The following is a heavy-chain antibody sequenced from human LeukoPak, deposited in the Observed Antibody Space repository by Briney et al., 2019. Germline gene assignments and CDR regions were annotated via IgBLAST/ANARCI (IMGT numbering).Heavy chain of an antibody. CDR2: SGNKANSYTT. Sequence: PGGSLRLSCAASGVTFSDHYIDWVRQAPGKGLEWVGRSGNKANSYTTEYAASVKGRFTISRDDSKNSLYLQMNSLRAEDTAVYYCARSRGSYLNYWGQGTLVTVSS. V-gene: IGHV3-72*01. D-gene: IGHD3-16*01. CDR1: GVTFSDHY. CDR3: ARSRGSYLNY. J-gene: IGHJ4*02.